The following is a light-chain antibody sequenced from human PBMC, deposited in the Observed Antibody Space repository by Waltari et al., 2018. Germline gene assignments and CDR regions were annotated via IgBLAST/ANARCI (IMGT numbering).Light chain of an antibody. CDR3: CSYAGSGTLDVV. J-gene: IGLJ2*01. Sequence: QSALTQPASVSGSPGQSITISCTGASSDFGSYNLVSWYQHHPGKAPKVMIYEVTKRLSGVSDRFSGSRSGNTASLTISGLQPEDEADYYCCSYAGSGTLDVVFGGGTKLTVL. CDR2: EVT. V-gene: IGLV2-23*02. CDR1: SSDFGSYNL.